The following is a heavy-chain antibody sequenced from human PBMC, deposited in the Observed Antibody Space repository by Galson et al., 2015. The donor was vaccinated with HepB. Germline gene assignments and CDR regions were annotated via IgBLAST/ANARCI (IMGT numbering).Heavy chain of an antibody. D-gene: IGHD4/OR15-4a*01. CDR1: GYSFTTYW. Sequence: QSGAEVKKPGESLKISCQGSGYSFTTYWIGWMRQTPGKGLEWMGMIYPGDSQTRYSPSFQGQVTISADKSISTAYLQWSSLKASDIAMYYCARQPPTVGAGSDFWGQGTLVTVSS. CDR3: ARQPPTVGAGSDF. J-gene: IGHJ4*02. CDR2: IYPGDSQT. V-gene: IGHV5-51*01.